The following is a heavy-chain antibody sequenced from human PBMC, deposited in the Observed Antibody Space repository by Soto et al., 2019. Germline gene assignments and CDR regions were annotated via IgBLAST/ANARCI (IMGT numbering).Heavy chain of an antibody. J-gene: IGHJ1*01. D-gene: IGHD6-19*01. V-gene: IGHV1-8*01. CDR3: ARGSREFGGWYPAEYFQH. CDR1: GYTFTSYD. CDR2: MNPNSGNT. Sequence: ASVKVSCKASGYTFTSYDINWVRQATGQGLEWMGWMNPNSGNTGYAQKFQGRVTMTRNTSISTAYMELSSLRSEDTAVYYCARGSREFGGWYPAEYFQHWGQGTLVTVSS.